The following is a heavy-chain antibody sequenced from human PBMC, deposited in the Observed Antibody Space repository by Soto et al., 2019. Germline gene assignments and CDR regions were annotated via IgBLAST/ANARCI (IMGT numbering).Heavy chain of an antibody. CDR2: ISNTSRTK. D-gene: IGHD1-1*01. V-gene: IGHV3-48*02. CDR3: ARDGNRGYDMDV. J-gene: IGHJ6*02. Sequence: EVQVVESGGGLIQPGGSLRLSCAGSGFDFSKYNMDWVRQAPGKGLEWISYISNTSRTKFYADSVKGRFTISRDNARSSLFLEMNSLSDEDTAIYYCARDGNRGYDMDVWGQGTTVTVSS. CDR1: GFDFSKYN.